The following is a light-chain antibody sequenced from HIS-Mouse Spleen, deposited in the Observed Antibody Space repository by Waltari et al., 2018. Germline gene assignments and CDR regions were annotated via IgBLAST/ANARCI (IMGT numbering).Light chain of an antibody. CDR3: QVWDSSSDHVV. CDR2: DDS. CDR1: NIGSKS. J-gene: IGLJ2*01. V-gene: IGLV3-21*03. Sequence: SYVLTQPPPVSVAPGKPARILLGGNNIGSKSGHWYQQKPGQAPVLVVYDDSDRPSGIPERFSGSNSGNTATLTISRVEAGDEADYYCQVWDSSSDHVVFGGGTKLTVL.